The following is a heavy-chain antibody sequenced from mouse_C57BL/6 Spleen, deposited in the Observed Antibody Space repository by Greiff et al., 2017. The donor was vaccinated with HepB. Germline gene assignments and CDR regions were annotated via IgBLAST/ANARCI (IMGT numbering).Heavy chain of an antibody. CDR2: IDPSDSYT. J-gene: IGHJ4*01. D-gene: IGHD2-2*01. CDR3: ARSVIYYAMDY. V-gene: IGHV1-50*01. Sequence: QVQLKQPGAELVKPGASVKLSCKASGYTFTSYWMQWVKQRPGQGLEWIGEIDPSDSYTNYNQKFKGKATLTVDTSSSTAYMQLSSLTSEDSAVYYCARSVIYYAMDYWGQGTSVTVSS. CDR1: GYTFTSYW.